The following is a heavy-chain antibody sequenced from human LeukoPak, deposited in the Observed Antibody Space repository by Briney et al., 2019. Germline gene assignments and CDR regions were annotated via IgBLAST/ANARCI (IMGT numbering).Heavy chain of an antibody. D-gene: IGHD6-13*01. Sequence: PSETLSLTCAVYGGSFSGYYWSWIRQPPGKGLEWIGEINHSGSTNYNPSLKSRVTISVDTSKNQFSLKLSSVTAADTAVYYCARLKAGYSSFWARGYYFDYWGQGTLVTVSS. CDR2: INHSGST. CDR3: ARLKAGYSSFWARGYYFDY. CDR1: GGSFSGYY. V-gene: IGHV4-34*01. J-gene: IGHJ4*02.